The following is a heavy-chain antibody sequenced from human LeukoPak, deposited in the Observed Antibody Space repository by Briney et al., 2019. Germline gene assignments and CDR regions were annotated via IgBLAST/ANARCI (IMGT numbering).Heavy chain of an antibody. D-gene: IGHD5-18*01. Sequence: ASVKVSCKASGYTFTGYYMHWVRQATGQGLEWMGWMNPNSGNTGYVQKFQGRVTITRNTSISTAYMELSSLRSEDTAVYYCARALQLAGYMDVWGKGTTVTVSS. CDR2: MNPNSGNT. CDR1: GYTFTGYY. J-gene: IGHJ6*03. CDR3: ARALQLAGYMDV. V-gene: IGHV1-8*03.